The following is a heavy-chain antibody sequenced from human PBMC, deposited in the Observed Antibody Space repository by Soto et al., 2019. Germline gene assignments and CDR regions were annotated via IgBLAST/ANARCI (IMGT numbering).Heavy chain of an antibody. CDR1: VDSVSTGTYY. V-gene: IGHV4-31*03. D-gene: IGHD6-13*01. CDR3: ARGHGIVQKYSRSWYYFDY. CDR2: ISDSGST. J-gene: IGHJ4*02. Sequence: QVQLQESGSGLVKSSQTLSLTCTVSVDSVSTGTYYWSCLRQHPGKGLEWIGAISDSGSTAYNPYLKSRLTISVVTSKKQFSMKLESVTAADTAVDYCARGHGIVQKYSRSWYYFDYWGQGTSVTVSS.